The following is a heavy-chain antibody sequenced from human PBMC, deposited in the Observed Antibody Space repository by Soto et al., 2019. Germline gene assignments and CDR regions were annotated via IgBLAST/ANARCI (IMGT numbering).Heavy chain of an antibody. CDR2: IYYSGST. CDR1: GGSVSSGSYY. Sequence: SETLSLTCTVSGGSVSSGSYYWSWIRQPPGKGLEWIGYIYYSGSTNYNPSLKSRVTISVDTSKNQFSLKLSSVTAADTAVYYCAREGGGYSDQAIDYWGQGTLVTVSS. D-gene: IGHD5-12*01. CDR3: AREGGGYSDQAIDY. J-gene: IGHJ4*02. V-gene: IGHV4-61*01.